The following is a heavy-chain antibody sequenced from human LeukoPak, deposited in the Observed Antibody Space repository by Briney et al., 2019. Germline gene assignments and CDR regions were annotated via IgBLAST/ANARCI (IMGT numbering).Heavy chain of an antibody. J-gene: IGHJ4*02. D-gene: IGHD5-24*01. Sequence: ASVKVSCKASGYTFTSYDINWVRQATGQGLEWMGWMNPNSGNTGYAQKLQGRVTITRNTSISTAYMELSSLRSEDTAVYYCARGVTVRDGYNYGYWGQGTLVTVSS. CDR3: ARGVTVRDGYNYGY. CDR2: MNPNSGNT. V-gene: IGHV1-8*03. CDR1: GYTFTSYD.